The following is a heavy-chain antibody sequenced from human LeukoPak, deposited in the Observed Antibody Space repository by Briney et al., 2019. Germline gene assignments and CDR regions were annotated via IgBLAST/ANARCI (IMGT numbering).Heavy chain of an antibody. CDR2: SYHSGST. J-gene: IGHJ5*02. D-gene: IGHD5-12*01. Sequence: KPSETLPLTCTVSGYSISSGYYWGWIRQPPGRGLEWIGSSYHSGSTYYNPSLKSRVTISVDTSKNQFSLKLSSVTAADTAVYYCARVQRGYSGRTTPQNNWFDPWGQGTLVTVSS. CDR3: ARVQRGYSGRTTPQNNWFDP. CDR1: GYSISSGYY. V-gene: IGHV4-38-2*02.